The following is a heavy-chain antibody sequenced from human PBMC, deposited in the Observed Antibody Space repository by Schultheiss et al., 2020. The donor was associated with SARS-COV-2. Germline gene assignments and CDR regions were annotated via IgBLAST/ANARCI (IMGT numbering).Heavy chain of an antibody. CDR1: GFTFSSYD. CDR3: AKRGNGSGRRGFDY. CDR2: ISWNSGSI. Sequence: GGSLRLSCAASGFTFSSYDMHWVRQAPGKGLEWVSGISWNSGSIGYADSVKGRFTISRDNAKNSLYLQMNSLRAEDTALYYCAKRGNGSGRRGFDYWGQGTLVTVSS. J-gene: IGHJ4*02. D-gene: IGHD3-10*01. V-gene: IGHV3-9*01.